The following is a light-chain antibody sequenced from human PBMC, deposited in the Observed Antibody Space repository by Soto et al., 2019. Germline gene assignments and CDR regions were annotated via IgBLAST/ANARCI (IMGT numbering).Light chain of an antibody. J-gene: IGKJ4*01. CDR3: QQGYSSPLT. Sequence: DIQMTQSPSSLAASVGDRVTITCRASQSISSYLSWYQQKPGKAPKLLIYAASSLQSGGPSRFSGSGSGTDFTLTISSLQPEDFATYYCQQGYSSPLTFGGGTKVEI. CDR2: AAS. CDR1: QSISSY. V-gene: IGKV1-39*01.